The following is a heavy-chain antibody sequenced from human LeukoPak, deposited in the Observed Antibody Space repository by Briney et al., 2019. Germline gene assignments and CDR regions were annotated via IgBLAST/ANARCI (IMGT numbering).Heavy chain of an antibody. V-gene: IGHV3-30*18. J-gene: IGHJ4*02. D-gene: IGHD5-18*01. CDR3: AKDRLYQPPHALVTGADY. CDR2: ISYDGSNK. Sequence: GGSLRLSFAASGFTFSSYGMHWVRQAPGKGLEWVAVISYDGSNKYYADSVKGRFTISRDNSKNTLYLQMNSLRAEDTAVYYCAKDRLYQPPHALVTGADYWGQGTLVTVSS. CDR1: GFTFSSYG.